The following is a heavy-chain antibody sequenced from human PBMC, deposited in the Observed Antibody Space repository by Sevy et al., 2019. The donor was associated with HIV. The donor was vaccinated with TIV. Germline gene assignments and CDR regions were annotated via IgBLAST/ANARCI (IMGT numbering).Heavy chain of an antibody. D-gene: IGHD3-10*01. CDR2: IKQDGCEK. CDR1: GFSFSWYW. J-gene: IGHJ3*02. CDR3: ASKGGSRPNXAXDX. Sequence: GGSLRLSCAASGFSFSWYWMSWVRQTPEKGLEWVXNIKQDGCEKNYVDSVKGRFIISRDNAKNSLYLQMNSLRVEDTAVYYCASKGGSRPNXAXDXXGXGTMVTVSS. V-gene: IGHV3-7*01.